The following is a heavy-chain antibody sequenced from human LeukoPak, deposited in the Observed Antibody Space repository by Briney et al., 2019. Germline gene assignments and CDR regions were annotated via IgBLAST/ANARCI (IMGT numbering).Heavy chain of an antibody. CDR2: IRYDGSNK. CDR3: ARGGVYDSSGYWGSYFDY. V-gene: IGHV3-30*02. D-gene: IGHD3-22*01. J-gene: IGHJ4*02. Sequence: GGSLRLSCAASGFTFSSYEMNWVRQAPGKGLEWVAFIRYDGSNKYYADSVKGRFTISRDNSKNTLYLQMNSLRAEDTAVYYCARGGVYDSSGYWGSYFDYWGQGTLVTVSS. CDR1: GFTFSSYE.